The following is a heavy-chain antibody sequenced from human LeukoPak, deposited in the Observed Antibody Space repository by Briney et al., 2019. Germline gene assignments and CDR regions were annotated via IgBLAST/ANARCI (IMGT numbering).Heavy chain of an antibody. V-gene: IGHV3-23*01. CDR3: AKALYVHYYYYGMDV. D-gene: IGHD3-16*01. Sequence: GGSLRLSCAASGFTFSSYAVSWVRQAPGKGLEWVSAISGSGGSTYYADSVKGRFTISRDNSKNTLYLQMNSLRAEDTAVYYCAKALYVHYYYYGMDVWGQGTTVTVSS. J-gene: IGHJ6*02. CDR1: GFTFSSYA. CDR2: ISGSGGST.